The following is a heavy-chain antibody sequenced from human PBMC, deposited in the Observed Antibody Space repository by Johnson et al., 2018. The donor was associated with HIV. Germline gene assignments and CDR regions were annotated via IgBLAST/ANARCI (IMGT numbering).Heavy chain of an antibody. CDR2: IYSGGST. CDR1: GFIFRTNG. D-gene: IGHD3-16*01. V-gene: IGHV3-NL1*01. J-gene: IGHJ3*02. CDR3: ARGPGGSAFDS. Sequence: QVQLVESGGGVVQPGGPLRLSCAASGFIFRTNGMHWVRQAPGKGLEWVAVIYSGGSTYYADSVKGRFTISRDNSKNTLYLQMNSLRAEDTAVYCCARGPGGSAFDSWGQGTMVTVSS.